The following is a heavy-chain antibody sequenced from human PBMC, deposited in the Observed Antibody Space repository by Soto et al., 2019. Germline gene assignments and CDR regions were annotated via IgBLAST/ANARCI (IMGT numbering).Heavy chain of an antibody. CDR3: ATSPKGYFGPTALDS. CDR2: LYYGRSA. V-gene: IGHV4-59*01. CDR1: GDSISSYY. Sequence: SETLSLTCAVSGDSISSYYCMWIRQPPGKGLESIGYLYYGRSANYNPSLKSRVTLSVDTSTNQCSLTLSSMTAADTAVYYCATSPKGYFGPTALDSWGQGVLVTVS. J-gene: IGHJ4*02. D-gene: IGHD1-26*01.